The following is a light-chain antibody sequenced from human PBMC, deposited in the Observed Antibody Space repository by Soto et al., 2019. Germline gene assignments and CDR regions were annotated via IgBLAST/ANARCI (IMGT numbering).Light chain of an antibody. J-gene: IGKJ4*01. CDR3: QQYNNWPPLT. Sequence: EIVMTQSPATLYVSPGDRVTLSCRASQNIDNNLAWYQQRPGQPPRLVIYGASTRANGIPARFSGSGSGTEFTLTISSLQSEDFAVYCCQQYNNWPPLTFGGGTKVEIK. V-gene: IGKV3D-15*01. CDR1: QNIDNN. CDR2: GAS.